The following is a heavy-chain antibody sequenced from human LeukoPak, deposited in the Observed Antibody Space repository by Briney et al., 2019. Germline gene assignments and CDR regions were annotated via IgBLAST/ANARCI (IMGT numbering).Heavy chain of an antibody. CDR2: ISNNGGYT. D-gene: IGHD2-15*01. Sequence: GGSLRLSCIASGFTFSSSAMSWVRQAPGKGLEWVSAISNNGGYTYYADSVQGRFTITRDNSKSTLCLQMNSLRAEDTAVYYCAKQLGYCSDGSCYFPYWGQGTLVTVSS. V-gene: IGHV3-23*01. CDR1: GFTFSSSA. CDR3: AKQLGYCSDGSCYFPY. J-gene: IGHJ4*02.